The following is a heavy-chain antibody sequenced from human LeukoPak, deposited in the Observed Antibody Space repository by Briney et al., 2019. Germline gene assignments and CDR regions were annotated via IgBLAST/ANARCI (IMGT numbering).Heavy chain of an antibody. J-gene: IGHJ5*02. CDR2: ISGSGGRT. Sequence: GGSLRLSCAASGXTLSSYAMSWVRQAPGKGLESVSGISGSGGRTFYADSVKGRFTISRDNSKNTLYLQMNSLRAEDTAVYYCAKEHSGSYPDPNRENWFDPWGQGTLVTVSS. CDR1: GXTLSSYA. CDR3: AKEHSGSYPDPNRENWFDP. V-gene: IGHV3-23*01. D-gene: IGHD3-10*01.